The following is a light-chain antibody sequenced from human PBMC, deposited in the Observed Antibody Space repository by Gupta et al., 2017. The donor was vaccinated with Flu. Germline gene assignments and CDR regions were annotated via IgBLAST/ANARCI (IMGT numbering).Light chain of an antibody. CDR2: DDS. V-gene: IGLV3-21*02. CDR3: QVWDRSSDQGV. J-gene: IGLJ3*02. Sequence: GGDNIGAESVHWYQKRPGQAPLLVVYDDSDRPSGIPERFSGSNSGNTATLTISSVEAGDEADYFCQVWDRSSDQGVFGGGTKLTVL. CDR1: NIGAES.